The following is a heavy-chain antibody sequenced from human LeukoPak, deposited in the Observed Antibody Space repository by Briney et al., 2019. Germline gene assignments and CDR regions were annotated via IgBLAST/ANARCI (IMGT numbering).Heavy chain of an antibody. CDR3: AKDSDTAMALPQFDY. CDR2: IKQDGDEK. J-gene: IGHJ4*02. D-gene: IGHD5-18*01. Sequence: ETLSLTCTVSGGSISSYYWSWIRQPPGKGLEWVANIKQDGDEKYYVDSVKGRFTISRDNSKNTLYLQMNSLRAEDTAVYYCAKDSDTAMALPQFDYWGQGTLVTVSS. V-gene: IGHV3-7*03. CDR1: GGSISSYY.